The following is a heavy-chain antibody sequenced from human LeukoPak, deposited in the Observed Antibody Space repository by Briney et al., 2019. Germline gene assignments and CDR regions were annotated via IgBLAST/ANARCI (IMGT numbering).Heavy chain of an antibody. CDR2: IRYDGSNK. Sequence: GGSLRLSCVASGFTFSSYGMHWVRQAPGKGLEWVAFIRYDGSNKYYADSVKGRFTISRDNSKNTLYLQMNSLRAEDTAVYYCAKGGLNRFDYWGQGTLVTVSS. D-gene: IGHD1-14*01. J-gene: IGHJ4*02. CDR3: AKGGLNRFDY. V-gene: IGHV3-30*02. CDR1: GFTFSSYG.